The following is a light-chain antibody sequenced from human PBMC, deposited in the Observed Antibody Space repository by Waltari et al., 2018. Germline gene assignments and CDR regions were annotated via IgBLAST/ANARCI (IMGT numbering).Light chain of an antibody. Sequence: AIQMTQSPSSRSASVGDRVTITCRASQGIRNDLGWYQQQPGKAPKLLIYAASSLQSGVPSRFSGSGSGTDFTLTISSLQPEDFATYYCLQDYNYPRTFGQGTKVEIK. CDR2: AAS. CDR1: QGIRND. V-gene: IGKV1-6*01. J-gene: IGKJ1*01. CDR3: LQDYNYPRT.